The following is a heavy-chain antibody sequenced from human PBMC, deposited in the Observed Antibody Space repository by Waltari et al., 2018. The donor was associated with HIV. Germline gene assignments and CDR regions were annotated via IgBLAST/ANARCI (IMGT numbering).Heavy chain of an antibody. Sequence: QVQLQQWGAGLLKPSETLSLTCAVYGGSFSGYYWSWIRQPPGKGLEWIGEINHSGSTNYNPSLKSRVTISVDTSKNQFSLKLSSVTAADTAVYYCARGDWDNIVVVVAAPFDYWGQGTLVTVSS. D-gene: IGHD2-15*01. CDR3: ARGDWDNIVVVVAAPFDY. V-gene: IGHV4-34*01. CDR1: GGSFSGYY. J-gene: IGHJ4*02. CDR2: INHSGST.